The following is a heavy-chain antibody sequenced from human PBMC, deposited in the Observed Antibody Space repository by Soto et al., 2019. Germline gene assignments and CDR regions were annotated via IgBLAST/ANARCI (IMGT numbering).Heavy chain of an antibody. J-gene: IGHJ3*02. CDR1: GFTVSYNY. CDR2: IYRGGDT. D-gene: IGHD3-10*01. CDR3: ARGMYGSGSYYIGDAFDM. Sequence: VQLVESGGGVIQPGGSLRLSCAVSGFTVSYNYMNWVRQAPGKGLEWVSVIYRGGDTFYADSVKGRFTISRDNSKNTLYLQMNSLRAEDTAVYYCARGMYGSGSYYIGDAFDMWGQGTMVTVSS. V-gene: IGHV3-53*01.